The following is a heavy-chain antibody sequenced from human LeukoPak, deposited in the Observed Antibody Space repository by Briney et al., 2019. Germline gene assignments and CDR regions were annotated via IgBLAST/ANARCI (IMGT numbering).Heavy chain of an antibody. Sequence: ASVKVSCKASGYTFTSCLIHWVRQAPGQGLEWMGVIDPSGGNTRYAQMFEGRVTMTKDTSTSTVYMELSSLRSEDTAVYYCATEFGGDTIGSSIDYWGQGTLVTVSS. D-gene: IGHD3-10*01. J-gene: IGHJ4*02. CDR2: IDPSGGNT. V-gene: IGHV1-46*01. CDR1: GYTFTSCL. CDR3: ATEFGGDTIGSSIDY.